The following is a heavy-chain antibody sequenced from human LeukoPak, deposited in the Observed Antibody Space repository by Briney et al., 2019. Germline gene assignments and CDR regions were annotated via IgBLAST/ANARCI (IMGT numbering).Heavy chain of an antibody. Sequence: SETLSLTCTVSGGSISSSSYYWSWIRQPAGKGLEWIGRIYTSGSTNYNPSLKSRVTMSVDTSKNQFSLKLSSVTAADTAVYYCARSPDFDPWGQGTLVTISS. J-gene: IGHJ5*02. CDR1: GGSISSSSYY. V-gene: IGHV4-61*02. CDR2: IYTSGST. CDR3: ARSPDFDP.